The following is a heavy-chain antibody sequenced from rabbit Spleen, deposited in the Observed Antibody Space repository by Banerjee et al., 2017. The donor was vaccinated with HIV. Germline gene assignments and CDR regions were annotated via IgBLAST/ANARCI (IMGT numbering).Heavy chain of an antibody. Sequence: QEQLEESGGDLVKPEGSLTLTCTASGFSFNYNYVFCWVRQAPGKGLEWIACINSNTGNTVYASWAKGPFTISKTSSTTVTLQMTSLTAADTATYFCAREVLYAAYAGFGDATMYYFDLWGPGTLVTVS. CDR1: GFSFNYNYV. V-gene: IGHV1S45*01. CDR3: AREVLYAAYAGFGDATMYYFDL. CDR2: INSNTGNT. D-gene: IGHD6-1*01. J-gene: IGHJ4*01.